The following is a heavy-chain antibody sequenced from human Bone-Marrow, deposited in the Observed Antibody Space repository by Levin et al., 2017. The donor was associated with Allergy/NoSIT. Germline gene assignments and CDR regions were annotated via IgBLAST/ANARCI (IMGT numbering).Heavy chain of an antibody. Sequence: AGESLKISCAPSGFTFSDHHMSWIRQAPGKGLEWISYISNSGRTIFYADSVKGRFTISRDNAKNSLYLQMNSLRADDTAVYYCARAKDYGGNFPGYWGQGTLVTVSS. D-gene: IGHD4-23*01. CDR3: ARAKDYGGNFPGY. CDR2: ISNSGRTI. J-gene: IGHJ4*02. CDR1: GFTFSDHH. V-gene: IGHV3-11*01.